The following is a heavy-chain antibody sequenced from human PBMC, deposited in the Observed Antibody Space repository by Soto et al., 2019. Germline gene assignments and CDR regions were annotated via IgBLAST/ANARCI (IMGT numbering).Heavy chain of an antibody. V-gene: IGHV3-74*01. CDR1: GFTFSSSW. D-gene: IGHD3-10*01. J-gene: IGHJ4*02. CDR3: ARGPNGWFGFDY. Sequence: EVQLVESGGGLVQPGGSLRLSCAASGFTFSSSWMHWVRQAPGKGLVWVSRINSDGSSTDYADSVKGRLTISRDNAKSTLYLQINSLRAEDAAVYDCARGPNGWFGFDYWGQGTLVPVSS. CDR2: INSDGSST.